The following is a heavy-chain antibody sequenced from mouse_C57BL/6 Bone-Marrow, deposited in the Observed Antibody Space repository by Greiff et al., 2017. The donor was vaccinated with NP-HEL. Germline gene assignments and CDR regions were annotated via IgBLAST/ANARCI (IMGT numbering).Heavy chain of an antibody. V-gene: IGHV1-77*01. J-gene: IGHJ2*01. CDR3: ARKGLLDY. CDR1: GYTFTDYY. Sequence: VQLQQSGAELVKPGASVKISCKASGYTFTDYYINWVKQRPGQGLEWIGKIDPGSGSTYYNEKFKGKATLTADKSSSTAYMQLSSLTSEDSAVYFCARKGLLDYWGQGTTLTVSS. CDR2: IDPGSGST.